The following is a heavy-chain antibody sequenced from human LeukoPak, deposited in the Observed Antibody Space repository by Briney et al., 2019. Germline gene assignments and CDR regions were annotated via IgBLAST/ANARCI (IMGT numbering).Heavy chain of an antibody. CDR1: GFTFSSYN. J-gene: IGHJ6*04. Sequence: GGSLRLSCAASGFTFSSYNMNWVRQAPGKGLEWVSFLSTSSSYIHYADSVKGRFTISRDNAKNSLYLQMNSLRAEDTAVYYCAELGITMIGGVWGKGTTVTISS. CDR2: LSTSSSYI. CDR3: AELGITMIGGV. D-gene: IGHD3-10*02. V-gene: IGHV3-21*01.